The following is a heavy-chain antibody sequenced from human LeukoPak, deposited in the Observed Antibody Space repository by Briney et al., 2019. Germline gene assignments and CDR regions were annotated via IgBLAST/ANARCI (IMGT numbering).Heavy chain of an antibody. CDR2: IYYSGST. Sequence: SETLSLTCTVSGGSISTTSYYWGWIRQPPGKGLEWIGSIYYSGSTYDNPSLKSRVTISVDTSKNQVSLKLRSVTAADTAVYYCARLLYDRSGYYYFDYWGQGTLVTVSS. V-gene: IGHV4-39*01. J-gene: IGHJ4*02. CDR3: ARLLYDRSGYYYFDY. D-gene: IGHD3-22*01. CDR1: GGSISTTSYY.